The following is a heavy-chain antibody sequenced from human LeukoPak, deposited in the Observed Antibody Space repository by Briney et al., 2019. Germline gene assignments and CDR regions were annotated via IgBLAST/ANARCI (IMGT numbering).Heavy chain of an antibody. D-gene: IGHD2-21*02. CDR3: ARDRGDQPGDY. CDR1: GYTFTSYD. V-gene: IGHV1-8*03. J-gene: IGHJ4*02. Sequence: ASVKVSCKASGYTFTSYDINWVRQATGQGLEWMGWMNPNSGNTGYAQKFQGRVTITRNTSISTAYMELRSLRSDDTAVYYCARDRGDQPGDYWGQGTLVTVSS. CDR2: MNPNSGNT.